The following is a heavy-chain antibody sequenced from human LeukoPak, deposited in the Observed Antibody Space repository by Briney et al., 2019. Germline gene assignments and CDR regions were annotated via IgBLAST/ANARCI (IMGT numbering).Heavy chain of an antibody. J-gene: IGHJ4*02. CDR1: GYTFTGYY. CDR3: ARTERLLWFGESSLFDY. V-gene: IGHV1-2*02. CDR2: INPNSGGT. D-gene: IGHD3-10*01. Sequence: GASVKVSCKASGYTFTGYYMHWVRQAPGQGLEWMGWINPNSGGTNYAQKFQGRVTMTRDTSISTAYMELRRLRSDDTAVYFCARTERLLWFGESSLFDYWGQGTLVTVSS.